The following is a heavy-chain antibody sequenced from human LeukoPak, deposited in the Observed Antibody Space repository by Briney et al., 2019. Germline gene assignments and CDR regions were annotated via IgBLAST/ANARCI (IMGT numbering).Heavy chain of an antibody. CDR3: ARNPRTPIRHPRPNNYYMDV. CDR2: FEYGGST. V-gene: IGHV4-39*07. D-gene: IGHD1/OR15-1a*01. J-gene: IGHJ6*03. CDR1: GGSISSSSYY. Sequence: PSETLSLTCTVSGGSISSSSYYWGWIRQAPGKGLEWIGSFEYGGSTYYNPSLKSRVTISVDTSKNQFSLKLSSVTAADTAVYYCARNPRTPIRHPRPNNYYMDVWGKGTTVTVSS.